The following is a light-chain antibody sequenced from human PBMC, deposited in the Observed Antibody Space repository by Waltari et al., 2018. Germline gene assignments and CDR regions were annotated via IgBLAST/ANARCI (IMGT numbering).Light chain of an antibody. V-gene: IGKV3-11*01. CDR2: DAS. CDR1: QSVRSY. J-gene: IGKJ2*01. Sequence: EIVLTQSPATLSLSPGERATLSCRASQSVRSYLAWYQQKLGQAPRLLIYDASNRATGIPARFSGSGSGADFTLTISSLEPEDFAVYYCQQRSNWPLYTFGQGTKLEIK. CDR3: QQRSNWPLYT.